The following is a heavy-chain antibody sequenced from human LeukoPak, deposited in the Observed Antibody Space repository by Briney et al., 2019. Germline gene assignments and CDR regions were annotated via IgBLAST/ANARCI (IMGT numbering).Heavy chain of an antibody. CDR1: GFTFSSYA. V-gene: IGHV3-23*01. Sequence: GGSLRLSCAASGFTFSSYAMSWVRQAPGKGLEWVSAISGSGGSTYYADSVKGRFTISRDNSKNTLYLQMNSLRAEDTAVYYSATAVLRYFDWSSYYFDYWGQVTLVTVSS. CDR3: ATAVLRYFDWSSYYFDY. J-gene: IGHJ4*02. CDR2: ISGSGGST. D-gene: IGHD3-9*01.